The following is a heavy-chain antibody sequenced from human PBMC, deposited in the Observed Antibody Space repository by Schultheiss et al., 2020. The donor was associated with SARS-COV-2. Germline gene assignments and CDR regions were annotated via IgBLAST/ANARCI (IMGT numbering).Heavy chain of an antibody. Sequence: SQTLSLTCTVSGGSISSYYWSWIRQPPGKGLEWIGYIYYSGSTNYNPSLKSRVTISVDTSKNQFSLKLSSVTAADTAVYYCARHGSLAALYLLQFDPWGQGTLVTVSS. CDR1: GGSISSYY. J-gene: IGHJ5*02. CDR2: IYYSGST. D-gene: IGHD6-6*01. V-gene: IGHV4-59*08. CDR3: ARHGSLAALYLLQFDP.